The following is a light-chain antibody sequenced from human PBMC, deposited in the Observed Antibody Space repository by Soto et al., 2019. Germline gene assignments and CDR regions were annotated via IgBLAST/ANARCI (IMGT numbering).Light chain of an antibody. CDR1: QGVTST. V-gene: IGKV3-15*01. Sequence: EIVMTQSPATLSVSPGERATLSCRASQGVTSTLAWYQQKPGQAPRLLIYGASTRATGIPARFSGSGSGTEFTLTISSLQSEDFATYYCQHYNSYSEAFGQGTKVELK. J-gene: IGKJ1*01. CDR3: QHYNSYSEA. CDR2: GAS.